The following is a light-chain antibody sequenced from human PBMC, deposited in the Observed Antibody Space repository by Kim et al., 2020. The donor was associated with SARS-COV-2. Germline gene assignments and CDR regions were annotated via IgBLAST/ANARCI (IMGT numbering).Light chain of an antibody. CDR1: QAISKY. V-gene: IGKV1-16*01. J-gene: IGKJ2*01. CDR2: IAS. Sequence: ASVGDEVNITCRASQAISKYLAWYQQKPGKAPKSLIYIASRLQSGVPSRFSGTGSGTDFTLTISSLQPEDFATYYCQHYSSYPYTFGQGTKVDIK. CDR3: QHYSSYPYT.